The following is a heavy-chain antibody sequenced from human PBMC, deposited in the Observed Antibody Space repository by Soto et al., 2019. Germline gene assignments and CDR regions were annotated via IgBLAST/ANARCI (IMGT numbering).Heavy chain of an antibody. CDR3: TTGLGYYGSGSYYPPHFDY. J-gene: IGHJ4*02. CDR1: GFTFSNAW. CDR2: IKSKTDGGTT. D-gene: IGHD3-10*01. V-gene: IGHV3-15*07. Sequence: GGSLRLSCAASGFTFSNAWMNWVRQAPGKGLEWVGRIKSKTDGGTTDYAAPVKGRFTISRDDSKNTLYLQMNSLKTEDTAVYYCTTGLGYYGSGSYYPPHFDYWGQGTLVTVSS.